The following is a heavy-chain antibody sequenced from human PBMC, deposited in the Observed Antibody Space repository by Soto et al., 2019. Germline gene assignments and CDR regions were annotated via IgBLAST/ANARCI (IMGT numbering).Heavy chain of an antibody. CDR3: ARGDYSNYVPYYYYGMEV. J-gene: IGHJ6*02. CDR2: TYYRSKWYN. Sequence: SHTLSLTCAISGDSVSSNSAAWNLIRQSPSRGLEWLGRTYYRSKWYNDYAVSVKSRITIKPDTSKNQFSLQLNSVTPEDTAVYYCARGDYSNYVPYYYYGMEVWGEGTKVTVSS. V-gene: IGHV6-1*01. CDR1: GDSVSSNSAA. D-gene: IGHD4-4*01.